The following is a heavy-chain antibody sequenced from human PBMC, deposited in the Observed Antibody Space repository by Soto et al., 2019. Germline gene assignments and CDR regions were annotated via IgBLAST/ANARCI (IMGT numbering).Heavy chain of an antibody. Sequence: ASVKVSCKASGYTFTGYYMHWVRQAPGQGLEWMGWINPNSGGTNYAQKFQGRVTMTRDTSISTAYMELSRLRSDDTAVYYCARPDCSGGSCYSIRRYFQHWGQGTLFTVSS. CDR2: INPNSGGT. D-gene: IGHD2-15*01. V-gene: IGHV1-2*02. CDR3: ARPDCSGGSCYSIRRYFQH. J-gene: IGHJ1*01. CDR1: GYTFTGYY.